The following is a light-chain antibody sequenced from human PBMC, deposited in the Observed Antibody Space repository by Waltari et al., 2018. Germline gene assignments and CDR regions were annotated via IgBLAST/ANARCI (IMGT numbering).Light chain of an antibody. CDR1: QSINSY. CDR2: AAS. CDR3: QQSYSTPWT. J-gene: IGKJ1*01. V-gene: IGKV1-39*01. Sequence: DIQLTQSPSSLSASVGDRVTIACRASQSINSYLNWYQQKPGKAPKRLIYAASSLQSGVPSRFSGSRSGTDFTLTISSLQPEDFATYYCQQSYSTPWTFGQGTNVEIK.